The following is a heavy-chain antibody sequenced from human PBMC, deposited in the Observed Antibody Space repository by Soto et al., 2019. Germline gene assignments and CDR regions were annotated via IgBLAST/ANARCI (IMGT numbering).Heavy chain of an antibody. J-gene: IGHJ4*02. CDR3: ARERDGSGSLSYYFDQ. D-gene: IGHD3-10*01. CDR1: GGSLRKSG. Sequence: QLELVQSGAEVMEPGSSVKLSCKASGGSLRKSGINWVRQAPGQGLEWVGGIIPIIGTPNYLQSLQTRVTISADESTHTAFLELGSLRSDDTAIYYCARERDGSGSLSYYFDQWGQGTLVTVSS. V-gene: IGHV1-69*01. CDR2: IIPIIGTP.